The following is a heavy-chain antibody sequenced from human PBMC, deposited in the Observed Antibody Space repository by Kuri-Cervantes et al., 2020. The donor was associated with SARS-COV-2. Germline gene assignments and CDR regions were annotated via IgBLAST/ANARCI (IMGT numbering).Heavy chain of an antibody. CDR1: GFSFSNYA. Sequence: GGSLRLFCATSGFSFSNYAMTWVRQAPGKGLEWVSTISASGGSTYYADSVNGRFTLSRDNSKTTVYLQMNSLRTDDTAVYYCAKFSYGFYFEIWGQGTMVTVSS. J-gene: IGHJ3*02. D-gene: IGHD1-26*01. CDR2: ISASGGST. V-gene: IGHV3-23*01. CDR3: AKFSYGFYFEI.